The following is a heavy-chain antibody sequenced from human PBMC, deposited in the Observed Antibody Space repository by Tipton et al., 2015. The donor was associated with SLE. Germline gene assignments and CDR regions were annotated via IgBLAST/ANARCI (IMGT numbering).Heavy chain of an antibody. CDR1: GGTFSTYA. J-gene: IGHJ4*02. CDR2: IIPIFGRA. V-gene: IGHV1-69*05. CDR3: ARAHTAYSSSVQLDS. D-gene: IGHD6-6*01. Sequence: QSGPEVKKPGSSVKVSCKTSGGTFSTYAMNWVRQAPGQGLAWMGGIIPIFGRAMYAQKFQGRVTITTDESTSTAYMELSSLRSEDTAVYYCARAHTAYSSSVQLDSWGQGTLVTVSS.